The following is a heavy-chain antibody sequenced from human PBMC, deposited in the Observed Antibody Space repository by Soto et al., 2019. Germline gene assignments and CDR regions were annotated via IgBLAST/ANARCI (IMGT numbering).Heavy chain of an antibody. CDR2: IWNDGSDK. Sequence: QVQLVESGGGVVQPGRSLRLSCAASGFAFSTYGMHWVRQAPGKGLEWAAFIWNDGSDKYYADSVKGRFTISRDNPKNTVYLQMNSLRAEDTAVYYCAREPTYYYGSGTVRDGMDVWGQGTTVTVSS. CDR1: GFAFSTYG. V-gene: IGHV3-33*01. CDR3: AREPTYYYGSGTVRDGMDV. J-gene: IGHJ6*02. D-gene: IGHD3-10*01.